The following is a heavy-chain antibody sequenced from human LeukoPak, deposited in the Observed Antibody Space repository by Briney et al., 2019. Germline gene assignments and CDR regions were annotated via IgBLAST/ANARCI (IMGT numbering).Heavy chain of an antibody. D-gene: IGHD3-22*01. CDR2: VYNGGST. J-gene: IGHJ6*03. V-gene: IGHV4-34*01. Sequence: SETLSLTCAVYGGSFNDYFWTWIRQPPGKGLEWIGEVYNGGSTYYNPSLKSRVIISVDTSKNQFSLRLSSVTAADTAVYYCARGRLGSVVFEGYYYFMDVWGKGTTVTVSS. CDR1: GGSFNDYF. CDR3: ARGRLGSVVFEGYYYFMDV.